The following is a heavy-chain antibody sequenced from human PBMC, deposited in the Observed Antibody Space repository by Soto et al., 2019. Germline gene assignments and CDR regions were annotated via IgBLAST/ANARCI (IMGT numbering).Heavy chain of an antibody. D-gene: IGHD3-10*01. V-gene: IGHV3-23*01. CDR2: ISGSGGNT. CDR1: GFTFTNYA. CDR3: VKARAAGGFDY. J-gene: IGHJ4*02. Sequence: EVHLLDSGGGLVQPGGSLRLSCAASGFTFTNYAMSWVRQAPGKGLEWVSSISGSGGNTYYADSVRGRFTISRDNTKNTLYLQMNSLRAEDTAIYYCVKARAAGGFDYWGRGTLVTVSS.